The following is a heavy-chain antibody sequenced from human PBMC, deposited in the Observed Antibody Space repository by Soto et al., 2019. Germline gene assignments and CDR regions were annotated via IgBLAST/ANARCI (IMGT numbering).Heavy chain of an antibody. D-gene: IGHD2-2*02. J-gene: IGHJ5*02. V-gene: IGHV6-1*01. CDR1: GDSVSGNSAA. CDR2: TYYRSRWYN. Sequence: SQTLSLTCAISGDSVSGNSAAWNWIRQSPSRGLEWLGRTYYRSRWYNDYAVSVKSRITVTPDTSKNQFSLKLSSVTAADTAVYYCARGGCSSTSCYRRKNWFDPWGQGTLVTVSS. CDR3: ARGGCSSTSCYRRKNWFDP.